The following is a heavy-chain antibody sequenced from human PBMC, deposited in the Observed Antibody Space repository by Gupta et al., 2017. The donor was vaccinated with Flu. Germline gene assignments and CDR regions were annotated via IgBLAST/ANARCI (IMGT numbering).Heavy chain of an antibody. CDR2: IFLGDSDT. D-gene: IGHD5-12*01. CDR1: GYSFSTNW. CDR3: AKSRGGYEFDY. V-gene: IGHV5-51*03. J-gene: IGHJ4*02. Sequence: EVQLVPSGAEVKKPGESRKISCKGSGYSFSTNWFGWVRQMPGKGLEWMGIIFLGDSDTRYSPSFQGQVTISADKSISTTYLQWSSLKASDTAMYYCAKSRGGYEFDYWGQGTLVTVSS.